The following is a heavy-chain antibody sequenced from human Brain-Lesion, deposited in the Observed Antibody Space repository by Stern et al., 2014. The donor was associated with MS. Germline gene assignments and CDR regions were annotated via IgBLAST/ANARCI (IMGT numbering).Heavy chain of an antibody. Sequence: EVQLVESGGGFVQPGGSLRLSCAASGFTFSNYWMHWVRQAPGKGLVWVSRVNNDGRRTSYADSVKGRFTMSRDNAKNTLYLQMNSLRVEDKAIYYCARGERWFDSWGQGTLVTVSS. CDR2: VNNDGRRT. J-gene: IGHJ5*01. CDR3: ARGERWFDS. CDR1: GFTFSNYW. V-gene: IGHV3-74*01.